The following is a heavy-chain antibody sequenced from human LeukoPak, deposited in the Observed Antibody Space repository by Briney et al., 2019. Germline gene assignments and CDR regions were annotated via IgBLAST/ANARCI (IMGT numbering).Heavy chain of an antibody. V-gene: IGHV4-39*01. J-gene: IGHJ4*02. Sequence: PSETLSLTCTVSGGSISSSSYYWGWLRQPPGKGLEWVGSIYYSGSTYYNPSLKSRVTISVDTSKNPFSLKLSSVTAADTAVYYCARREREYYYGSGSYLSGWGQGTLVTVSS. CDR1: GGSISSSSYY. D-gene: IGHD3-10*01. CDR2: IYYSGST. CDR3: ARREREYYYGSGSYLSG.